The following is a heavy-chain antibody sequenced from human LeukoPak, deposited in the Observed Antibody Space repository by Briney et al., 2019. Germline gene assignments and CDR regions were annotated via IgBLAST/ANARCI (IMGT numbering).Heavy chain of an antibody. D-gene: IGHD3-10*01. J-gene: IGHJ6*03. V-gene: IGHV4-4*07. CDR2: IYTSGST. CDR3: ARDHYGSGSYYMLYYYYYMDV. Sequence: SETLSLTCTVSGGSISSYYWSWIRQPAGKGLEWIGRIYTSGSTNYNPSLKSRVTMSVDTSKNQFSLKLSSVTAADTAVYYCARDHYGSGSYYMLYYYYYMDVWGKGTTVTISS. CDR1: GGSISSYY.